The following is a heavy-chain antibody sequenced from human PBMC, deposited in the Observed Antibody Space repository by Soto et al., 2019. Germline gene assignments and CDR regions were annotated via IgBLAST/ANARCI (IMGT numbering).Heavy chain of an antibody. V-gene: IGHV4-31*03. CDR1: GGSISSGVYY. CDR3: ARNKKLGYCSSTSCYGGDFDY. CDR2: IYYSGST. Sequence: PSETLSLTCTVSGGSISSGVYYWSWIRQHPGKGLEWIGYIYYSGSTYYNPSLKSRVTISVDTSKNQFSLKLSSVTAADTAVYYCARNKKLGYCSSTSCYGGDFDYWGQGTLVTVSS. J-gene: IGHJ4*02. D-gene: IGHD2-2*01.